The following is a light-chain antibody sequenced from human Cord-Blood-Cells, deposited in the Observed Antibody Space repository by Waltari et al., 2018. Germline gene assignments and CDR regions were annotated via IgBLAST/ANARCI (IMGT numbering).Light chain of an antibody. J-gene: IGLJ3*02. CDR1: SSDVGSYNL. V-gene: IGLV2-23*01. CDR2: EGS. CDR3: CSYAGSSTWV. Sequence: QSALTQPASVSGSPGQSITICCTGTSSDVGSYNLVSWYQQHPGKAPKRMIYEGSKRPSGVSNRFSGSKSGNTASLTISGLQAEDEADYYCCSYAGSSTWVFGGGTKLTVL.